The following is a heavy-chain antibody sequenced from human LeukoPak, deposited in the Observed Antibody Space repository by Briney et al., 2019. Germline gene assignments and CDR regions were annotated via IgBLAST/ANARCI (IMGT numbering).Heavy chain of an antibody. J-gene: IGHJ4*02. CDR2: ISGSGSSA. CDR3: AKYGATAGTNYFDY. CDR1: GFIFSSYA. V-gene: IGHV3-23*01. Sequence: GGSLRLSCAASGFIFSSYAMSWVRQAPGKGLEWVSSISGSGSSAYYADSVKGRFTISRDNSKNTLYLQMNSLRAEDTAVYYCAKYGATAGTNYFDYWGQGTLVTVSS. D-gene: IGHD6-13*01.